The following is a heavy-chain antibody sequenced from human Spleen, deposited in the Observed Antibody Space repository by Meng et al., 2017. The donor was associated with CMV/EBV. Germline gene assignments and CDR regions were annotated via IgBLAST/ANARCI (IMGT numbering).Heavy chain of an antibody. CDR2: INPNSGGT. J-gene: IGHJ5*02. CDR3: ARARSSTRANWFDP. D-gene: IGHD2-2*01. V-gene: IGHV1-2*02. Sequence: ASVKVSCKASGYTFTGHYMHWVRQAPGQGLEWMGWINPNSGGTNYAQKFQGRVTMTRDTSISTAYMELSRLRSDDTAVYYCARARSSTRANWFDPWGQGTLVTVSS. CDR1: GYTFTGHY.